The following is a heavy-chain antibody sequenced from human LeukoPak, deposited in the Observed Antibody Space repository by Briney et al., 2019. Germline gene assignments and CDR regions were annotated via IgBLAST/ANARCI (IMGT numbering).Heavy chain of an antibody. V-gene: IGHV3-30*03. CDR3: ARDPYYYDSSGYQS. J-gene: IGHJ5*02. D-gene: IGHD3-22*01. CDR2: ISYDGSNK. Sequence: GGSLRLSCAASGFTFSSYGMHWVRQAPGKGLEWVAVISYDGSNKYYADSVKGRFTISRDNSKNTLYLQMNSLRAEDTAVYYCARDPYYYDSSGYQSWGQGTLVTVSS. CDR1: GFTFSSYG.